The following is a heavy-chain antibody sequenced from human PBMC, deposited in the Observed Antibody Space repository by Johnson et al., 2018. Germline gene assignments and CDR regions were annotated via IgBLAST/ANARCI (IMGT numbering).Heavy chain of an antibody. Sequence: VQLVQSGGGLVKPGGSLRLSCAASGFTFSSYSMNWVRQAPGKGLEWVSSISSSSRYIYYADSVKGRFTISRDNANTSLYLKMNSLRAEDTAVYYCARDNLYDYDSSAYYFGVYFQHWGQGTLVTVSS. CDR1: GFTFSSYS. V-gene: IGHV3-21*01. CDR2: ISSSSRYI. CDR3: ARDNLYDYDSSAYYFGVYFQH. D-gene: IGHD3-22*01. J-gene: IGHJ1*01.